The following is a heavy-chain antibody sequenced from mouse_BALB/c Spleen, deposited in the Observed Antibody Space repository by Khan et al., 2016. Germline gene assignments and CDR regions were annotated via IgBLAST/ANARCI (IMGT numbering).Heavy chain of an antibody. J-gene: IGHJ2*01. CDR2: ISYSDST. D-gene: IGHD1-2*01. Sequence: VQLKESGPGLVKPSQSLSLTCTVTGYSITSGYGWNWIRQFPGNKLEWMGYISYSDSTNYNPSLKSRISITRDTSKNQFFLQLNAVTTEDTATYSCARTARIKYWGQGTTLTVSS. V-gene: IGHV3-2*02. CDR1: GYSITSGYG. CDR3: ARTARIKY.